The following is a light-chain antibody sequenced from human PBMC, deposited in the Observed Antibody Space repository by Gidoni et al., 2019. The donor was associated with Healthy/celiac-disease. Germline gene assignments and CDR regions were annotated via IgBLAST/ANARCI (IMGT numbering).Light chain of an antibody. V-gene: IGKV3-20*01. J-gene: IGKJ1*01. CDR2: GAS. Sequence: EIVLTQSPGTLSLSPGERATRSCRASQSVSSSYLAWYQQKPGQAPRLLIYGASSRATGIPDRFSGSGSGTDFTLTISRLEPEDFAVYYCQQYGSSPLTFXQXTKVEIK. CDR1: QSVSSSY. CDR3: QQYGSSPLT.